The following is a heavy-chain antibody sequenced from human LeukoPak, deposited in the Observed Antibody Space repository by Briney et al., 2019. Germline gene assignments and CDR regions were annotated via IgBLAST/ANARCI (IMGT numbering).Heavy chain of an antibody. CDR1: GGSFSGYY. CDR2: INHSGST. Sequence: SETLSLTCAVYGGSFSGYYWTWIRQPPGKGPEWIGEINHSGSTNYNPSLKSRVTISVDTSKNQFSLKLSSVTAADTAVYYCARGSGWPIQFDPWGQGTLVTVSS. CDR3: ARGSGWPIQFDP. D-gene: IGHD6-19*01. V-gene: IGHV4-34*01. J-gene: IGHJ5*02.